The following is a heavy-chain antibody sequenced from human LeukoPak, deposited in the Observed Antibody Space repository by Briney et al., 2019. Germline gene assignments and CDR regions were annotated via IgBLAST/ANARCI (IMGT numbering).Heavy chain of an antibody. Sequence: GGSLRLSCAASGFTFSSDSMNWVRQAPGKGLECVSSISSSSSYIYYADSVKGRFTISRDNAKNSLYLQMDSLRAEDTAVYYCARDLLFDYYGMDVWGQGTTVTVSS. V-gene: IGHV3-21*01. CDR2: ISSSSSYI. J-gene: IGHJ6*02. D-gene: IGHD5/OR15-5a*01. CDR1: GFTFSSDS. CDR3: ARDLLFDYYGMDV.